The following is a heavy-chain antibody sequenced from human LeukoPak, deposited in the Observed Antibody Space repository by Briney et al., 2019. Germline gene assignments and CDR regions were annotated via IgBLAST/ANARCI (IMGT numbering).Heavy chain of an antibody. CDR3: ARDKGSSWYRGYWFDP. J-gene: IGHJ5*02. D-gene: IGHD6-13*01. V-gene: IGHV7-4-1*02. Sequence: ASVKVSCKASGYTFTGYYMHWVRQAPGQGLEWMGWINTNTGNPTYAQGFTGRFVFSLDTSVSTAYLQISSLKAEDTAVYYCARDKGSSWYRGYWFDPWGQGTLVTVSS. CDR2: INTNTGNP. CDR1: GYTFTGYY.